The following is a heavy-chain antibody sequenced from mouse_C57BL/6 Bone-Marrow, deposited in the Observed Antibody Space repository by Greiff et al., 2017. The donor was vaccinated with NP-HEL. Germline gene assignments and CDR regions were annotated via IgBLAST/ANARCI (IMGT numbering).Heavy chain of an antibody. CDR1: GFTFSDYG. D-gene: IGHD2-3*01. CDR2: ISSGSSTN. Sequence: EVHLVESGGGLVKPGGSLKLSCAASGFTFSDYGMHWVRQAPEQGLEWVAYISSGSSTNYYADTVKGRSTITRDNAKNTLFLQLTSLRSEDTAMYYCATDPYDGPYAMDYWGQGTSVTVSS. J-gene: IGHJ4*01. CDR3: ATDPYDGPYAMDY. V-gene: IGHV5-17*01.